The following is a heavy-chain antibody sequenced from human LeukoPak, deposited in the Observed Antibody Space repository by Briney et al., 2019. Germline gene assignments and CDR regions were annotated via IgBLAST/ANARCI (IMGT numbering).Heavy chain of an antibody. CDR2: ISGDGGST. D-gene: IGHD3-3*01. CDR3: AKDLLIVDSWRGYPI. V-gene: IGHV3-43*02. CDR1: GFTFDDYA. Sequence: GGSLRLSCAASGFTFDDYAMHWVRQAPGKGLEWVSLISGDGGSTYYADSVKGRFTISRDNSKNSLYLQMNSLRTEDTALYYCAKDLLIVDSWRGYPIWGQGTLVTASS. J-gene: IGHJ4*02.